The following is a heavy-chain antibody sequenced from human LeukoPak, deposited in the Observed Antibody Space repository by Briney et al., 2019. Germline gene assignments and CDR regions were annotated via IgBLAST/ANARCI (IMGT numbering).Heavy chain of an antibody. J-gene: IGHJ3*02. CDR1: GGSISSSGYY. V-gene: IGHV4-39*07. CDR3: ASHTAGALGYAFDI. Sequence: PSGTLSLTCAVSGGSISSSGYYWGWIRQPPGKGLEWIGTMYYSGNTYYSPSLKSRVTISGDTSKNQFSLNLSSVTAADTAVFYCASHTAGALGYAFDIWGRGTMVTVSS. D-gene: IGHD1-26*01. CDR2: MYYSGNT.